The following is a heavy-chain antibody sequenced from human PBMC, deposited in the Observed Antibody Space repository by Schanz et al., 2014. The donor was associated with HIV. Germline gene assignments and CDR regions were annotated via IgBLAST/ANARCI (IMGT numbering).Heavy chain of an antibody. D-gene: IGHD3-10*01. CDR1: GYTFSSYD. Sequence: QVQLVQSGAEVKNPGASVKVSCKASGYTFSSYDINWVRQATGQGLEWMGWMNPNSGHTGYAQKFQGRVDMTRNTAISTAYMELSSLRSEDTAFYYCARGRYYGSEFDYWGQGTLVTVSS. CDR3: ARGRYYGSEFDY. CDR2: MNPNSGHT. J-gene: IGHJ4*02. V-gene: IGHV1-8*01.